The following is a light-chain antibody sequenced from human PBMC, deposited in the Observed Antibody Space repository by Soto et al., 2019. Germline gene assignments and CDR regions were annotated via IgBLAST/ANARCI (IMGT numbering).Light chain of an antibody. CDR1: QSVSSSY. CDR3: QQYASSL. V-gene: IGKV3-20*01. Sequence: IVLKRSLGTLEFSPGERATLSCRASQSVSSSYLAWYQQKPGQAPSLLIYGASSRATGIPDRFSGSGSGADFTLTISRLEPEDLAVYYCQQYASSLFGGGTKVEIK. J-gene: IGKJ4*01. CDR2: GAS.